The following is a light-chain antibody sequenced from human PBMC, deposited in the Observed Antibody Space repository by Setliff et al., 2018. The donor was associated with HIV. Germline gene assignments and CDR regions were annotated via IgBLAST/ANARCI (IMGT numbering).Light chain of an antibody. J-gene: IGLJ1*01. CDR2: EVS. V-gene: IGLV2-14*01. Sequence: QSVLTQPASVSGSPGQSITISCTGTNSDVGGYNYVSWYQQYPGKAPKLMIYEVSNRPSGVSNRFSGSKSGSTASLTISGLQAEDEAEYYCQSYDSSLSGYVFGTGTKVT. CDR1: NSDVGGYNY. CDR3: QSYDSSLSGYV.